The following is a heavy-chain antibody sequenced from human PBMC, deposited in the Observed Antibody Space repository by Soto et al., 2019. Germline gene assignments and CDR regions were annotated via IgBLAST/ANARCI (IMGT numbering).Heavy chain of an antibody. V-gene: IGHV1-2*02. D-gene: IGHD6-13*01. CDR3: ATVGSYSDGSTYPY. Sequence: QVKLVQSGAELKKPGASVTVSCEASGYTFTGHDLHWVRQAPGQGLEWMGWIKANGGATKYARKFQRRVTMARDTSTTTAYLELNSLRSDDTAVYFCATVGSYSDGSTYPYWGQGTLVTASA. CDR1: GYTFTGHD. CDR2: IKANGGAT. J-gene: IGHJ4*02.